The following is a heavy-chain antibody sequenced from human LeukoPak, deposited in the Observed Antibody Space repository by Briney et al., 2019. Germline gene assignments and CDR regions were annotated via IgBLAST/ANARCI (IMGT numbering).Heavy chain of an antibody. CDR1: GFTFSSYW. CDR2: INTDGRTT. J-gene: IGHJ4*02. V-gene: IGHV3-74*01. Sequence: PGGSLRLSCVSSGFTFSSYWMHWVRQAPGKGLVWVSRINTDGRTTTYADSVKGRFTISRDNAKNTLYLQMNSLRAEDTAVYYCAKPRRGWVRGVLLYFDYWGQGTLVTVSS. D-gene: IGHD3-10*01. CDR3: AKPRRGWVRGVLLYFDY.